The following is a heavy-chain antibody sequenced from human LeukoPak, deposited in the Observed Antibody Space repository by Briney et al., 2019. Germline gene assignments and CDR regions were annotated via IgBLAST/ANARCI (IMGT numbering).Heavy chain of an antibody. CDR3: ARGTPTMVRGVISSFDY. J-gene: IGHJ4*02. V-gene: IGHV4-34*01. Sequence: SETLSLTCAVYGGSFSGYYWSWIRQPPGKGLEWIGEINHSGSTNYNPSLKSRVTISVDTSKNQFSLKLSSVTAADTAVYYCARGTPTMVRGVISSFDYWGQGTLVTVSS. D-gene: IGHD3-10*01. CDR1: GGSFSGYY. CDR2: INHSGST.